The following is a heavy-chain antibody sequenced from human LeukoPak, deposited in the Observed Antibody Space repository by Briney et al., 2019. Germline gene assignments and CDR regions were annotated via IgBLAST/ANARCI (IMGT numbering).Heavy chain of an antibody. CDR3: AKVQEDIVVVVAATHYYYYMDV. Sequence: GGSLRLSCAASGFTFSSYSMNWVRQAPGKGLEWVSSISSSSSYIYYADSVKGRFTISRDNAKNSLYLQMNSLRAEDTAVYYCAKVQEDIVVVVAATHYYYYMDVWGKGTTVTVSS. D-gene: IGHD2-15*01. CDR2: ISSSSSYI. CDR1: GFTFSSYS. J-gene: IGHJ6*03. V-gene: IGHV3-21*01.